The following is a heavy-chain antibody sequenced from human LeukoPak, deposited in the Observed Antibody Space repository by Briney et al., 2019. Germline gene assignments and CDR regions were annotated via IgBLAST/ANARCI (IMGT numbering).Heavy chain of an antibody. CDR2: ISWNSGSI. V-gene: IGHV3-9*01. D-gene: IGHD1-26*01. Sequence: QTGGSLRLSCAASGFTFDDYAMHWVRQAPGKGLEWVSGISWNSGSIGYADSVKGRFTISRDNAKNSLYLQMNSLRAEDTALYYCAKDIRSVVGATSAFDIWGQGTMVTVSS. J-gene: IGHJ3*02. CDR1: GFTFDDYA. CDR3: AKDIRSVVGATSAFDI.